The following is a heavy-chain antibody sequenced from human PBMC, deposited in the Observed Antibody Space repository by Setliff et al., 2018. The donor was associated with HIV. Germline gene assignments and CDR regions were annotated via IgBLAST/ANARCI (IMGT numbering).Heavy chain of an antibody. CDR2: IYAGGST. Sequence: PGGSLRLSCAASGLTDTYNYMSWVRQAPGKGLEWVSVIYAGGSTYYADSVKGRFTISRDNSKNMLYLQMDSLRAEDTAVYYCATDPSGWYPYWGQGTPVTVSS. J-gene: IGHJ4*02. V-gene: IGHV3-53*01. CDR3: ATDPSGWYPY. D-gene: IGHD6-19*01. CDR1: GLTDTYNY.